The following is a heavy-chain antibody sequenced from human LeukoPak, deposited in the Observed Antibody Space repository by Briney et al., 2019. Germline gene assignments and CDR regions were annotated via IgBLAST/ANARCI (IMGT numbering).Heavy chain of an antibody. J-gene: IGHJ4*02. CDR1: GGSISSYY. V-gene: IGHV4-59*01. CDR2: IYYSGST. CDR3: ATVAVGNTQPDY. Sequence: SSETLSLTCTVSGGSISSYYWSWIRQPPGKGMEWIGHIYYSGSTNYNPSLKSRVTISVDTSKNQFSLKLSSVTAADTAVYYCATVAVGNTQPDYWGQGTLVTVSS. D-gene: IGHD1/OR15-1a*01.